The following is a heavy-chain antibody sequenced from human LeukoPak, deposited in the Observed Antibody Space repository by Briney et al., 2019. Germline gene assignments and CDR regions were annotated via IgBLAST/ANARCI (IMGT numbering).Heavy chain of an antibody. CDR1: GFTFSSYS. Sequence: PGGSLRLSCAASGFTFSSYSMNWVRQPPGKGLEWIGEINHSGSTNYNPSLKSRVTISVDTSKNQFSLKLSSVTAADTAVYYCARAWRGSSWYGRRFDYWGQGTLVTVSS. J-gene: IGHJ4*02. CDR2: INHSGST. V-gene: IGHV4-34*01. D-gene: IGHD6-13*01. CDR3: ARAWRGSSWYGRRFDY.